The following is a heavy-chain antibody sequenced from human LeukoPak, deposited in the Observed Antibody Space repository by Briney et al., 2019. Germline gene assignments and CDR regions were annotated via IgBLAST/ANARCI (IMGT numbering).Heavy chain of an antibody. J-gene: IGHJ4*02. V-gene: IGHV3-48*03. CDR1: GFTFSIYE. CDR2: ISSSARTI. Sequence: GESLKISCVVSGFTFSIYEMNWVRQAPGKGLEWVSYISSSARTIYYADSVKGRFTISRDNAKNSLYLQMNSLRTEDTAVYYCASSTAIGYWGQGTLVTVSS. CDR3: ASSTAIGY.